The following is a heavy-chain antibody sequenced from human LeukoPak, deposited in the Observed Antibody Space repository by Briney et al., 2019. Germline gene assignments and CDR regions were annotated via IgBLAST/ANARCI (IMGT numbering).Heavy chain of an antibody. D-gene: IGHD5-18*01. V-gene: IGHV4-34*01. Sequence: ASETLSLTCAVYGGSFSGYYWSWIRQPPGKGLEWIGEINHSGSTNYNPSLKSRVTISVDTSKNQFSLKLSSVTAADTAVYYCARGRRYSSWFDYWGQGTLATVSS. J-gene: IGHJ4*02. CDR2: INHSGST. CDR1: GGSFSGYY. CDR3: ARGRRYSSWFDY.